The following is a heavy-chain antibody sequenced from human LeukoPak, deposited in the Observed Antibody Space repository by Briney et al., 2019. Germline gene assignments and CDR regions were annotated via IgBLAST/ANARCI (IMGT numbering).Heavy chain of an antibody. J-gene: IGHJ4*02. CDR2: ITGSGDST. CDR3: AKGTLRSCTGARCYPFDY. Sequence: PGGSLRLSCAASRFSFSAYAMNWVRQAPGKGLEWVSSITGSGDSTYIEDSVKGRFTIYRDNSKNTMYMQMNNLRAEDTAVYYCAKGTLRSCTGARCYPFDYWGQGTLVNVSS. V-gene: IGHV3-23*01. CDR1: RFSFSAYA. D-gene: IGHD2-8*02.